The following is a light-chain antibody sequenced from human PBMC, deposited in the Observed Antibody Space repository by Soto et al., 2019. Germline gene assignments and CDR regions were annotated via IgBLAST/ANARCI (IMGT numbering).Light chain of an antibody. CDR1: SSDVGSYNL. Sequence: SALTQPASVSGSPGQSITISCTGTSSDVGSYNLVSWYQQHPGKAPKLMIYEGSKRPSGVSNRFSGSKSGNTASLTISGLQAEDEADYYCCSYAGSSTAVVFGGGTKLTVI. CDR2: EGS. V-gene: IGLV2-23*01. J-gene: IGLJ2*01. CDR3: CSYAGSSTAVV.